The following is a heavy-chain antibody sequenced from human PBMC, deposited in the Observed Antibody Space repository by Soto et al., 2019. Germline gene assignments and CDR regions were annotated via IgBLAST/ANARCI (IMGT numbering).Heavy chain of an antibody. D-gene: IGHD1-1*01. CDR2: ISAHNGNT. Sequence: QVHLVLSGAEVKKPGASVKVSCKGSGYGFTNYGITWVRQAPGQGLEWMAWISAHNGNTKYAQKLQGRVTVNRDTSTSTAYMELRSLRSDDTAVYYCARGRYGDYWGQGDLVTVS. CDR3: ARGRYGDY. V-gene: IGHV1-18*01. J-gene: IGHJ4*02. CDR1: GYGFTNYG.